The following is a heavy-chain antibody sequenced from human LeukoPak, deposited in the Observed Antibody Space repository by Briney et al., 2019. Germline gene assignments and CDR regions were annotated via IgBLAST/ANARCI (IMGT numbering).Heavy chain of an antibody. Sequence: PSETLSLTCAVYGGSFSGYYWSWIRQPPGKGLEWIGYIYYSGSTYYNPSLKSRVTISVDTSKNQFSLKLSSVTAADTAVYYCARAAAYYDSSGYPYWGQGTLVTVSS. D-gene: IGHD3-22*01. CDR3: ARAAAYYDSSGYPY. CDR2: IYYSGST. CDR1: GGSFSGYY. V-gene: IGHV4-30-4*08. J-gene: IGHJ4*02.